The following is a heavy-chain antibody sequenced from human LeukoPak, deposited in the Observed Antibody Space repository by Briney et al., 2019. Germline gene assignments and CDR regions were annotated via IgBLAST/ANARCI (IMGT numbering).Heavy chain of an antibody. CDR3: VRGDCYDGGGRNWFDP. CDR1: GGSMSSYY. V-gene: IGHV4-4*07. D-gene: IGHD2-21*02. J-gene: IGHJ5*02. CDR2: IHTSWTT. Sequence: SETLSLTCTVSGGSMSSYYWSFIRQPAGKGLEWIGRIHTSWTTYYNPSLKSRVTMSVDTSRNQFSLRLTSVTAADTAVYYCVRGDCYDGGGRNWFDPWGQGTLVTVSS.